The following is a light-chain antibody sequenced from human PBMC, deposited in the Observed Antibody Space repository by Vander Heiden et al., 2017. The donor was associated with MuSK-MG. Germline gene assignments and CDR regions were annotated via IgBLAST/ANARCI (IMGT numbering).Light chain of an antibody. CDR1: QSVTSTY. CDR2: GAS. CDR3: QHYGYSSMYT. J-gene: IGKJ2*01. V-gene: IGKV3-20*01. Sequence: EIVLTQSPGTLSLSPGERATLSCRASQSVTSTYLAWYQQKPGQAPRLLIYGASSRATGIPDRFSGSGSGTDFTLTISRLEPEDFAVYYCQHYGYSSMYTCGQGTKLDIK.